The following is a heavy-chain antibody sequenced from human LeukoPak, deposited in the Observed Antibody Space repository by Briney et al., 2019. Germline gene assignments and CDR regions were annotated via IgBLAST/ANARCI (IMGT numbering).Heavy chain of an antibody. CDR3: ARYQLLPYYYYGMDV. D-gene: IGHD2-2*01. CDR1: GGTFSSYA. V-gene: IGHV1-69*04. Sequence: ASVKVSCKASGGTFSSYAISWVRQAPGQGLEWMGRIIPILGIANYAQKFQGRVTITADKSTSTAYMELSSLRSEDTAVYYCARYQLLPYYYYGMDVWGQGTTVTVSS. CDR2: IIPILGIA. J-gene: IGHJ6*02.